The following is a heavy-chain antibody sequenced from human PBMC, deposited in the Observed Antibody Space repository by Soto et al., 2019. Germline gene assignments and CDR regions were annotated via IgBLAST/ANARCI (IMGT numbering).Heavy chain of an antibody. V-gene: IGHV3-30-3*01. CDR3: ARAPSSGYFYYYYGMDV. Sequence: HLGGSLRLSCAASGVTFSGFAMHWVRQAPGKGLEWVAVILYDGSNRYYADSVEGRFTISRDNSKNTLYLQMNSLRVEDTAVYYCARAPSSGYFYYYYGMDVWGQGTTVTVSS. CDR2: ILYDGSNR. D-gene: IGHD3-22*01. J-gene: IGHJ6*02. CDR1: GVTFSGFA.